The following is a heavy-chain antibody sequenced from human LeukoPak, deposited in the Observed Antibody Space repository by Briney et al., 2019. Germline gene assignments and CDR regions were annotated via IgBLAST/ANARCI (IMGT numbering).Heavy chain of an antibody. D-gene: IGHD1-1*01. Sequence: GGSLRLSCAASGFTFRSYWMDWVRQAPGKGLEWVANIKQDGSEMYYVDSVKGRFTISRDNTKNSLYLQMNSLRAEDTAVYSCARDRLLEDRDYHNYYYMDVWGKGTTVTVSS. J-gene: IGHJ6*03. CDR3: ARDRLLEDRDYHNYYYMDV. V-gene: IGHV3-7*01. CDR2: IKQDGSEM. CDR1: GFTFRSYW.